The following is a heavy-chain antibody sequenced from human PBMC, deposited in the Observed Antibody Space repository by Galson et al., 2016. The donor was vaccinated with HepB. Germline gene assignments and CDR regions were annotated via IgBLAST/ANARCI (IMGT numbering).Heavy chain of an antibody. CDR2: IESYSKII. J-gene: IGHJ4*02. CDR1: GFTFKNYG. CDR3: ARDGPNYNYDY. D-gene: IGHD5-24*01. Sequence: SLRLSCAASGFTFKNYGFNWVRLTPGKGLEWLSYIESYSKIIRYTDSVRGRFTVSRDNAKNSVYLQLSGLRVEDTAIYYCARDGPNYNYDYGGQGTLVTVSS. V-gene: IGHV3-48*04.